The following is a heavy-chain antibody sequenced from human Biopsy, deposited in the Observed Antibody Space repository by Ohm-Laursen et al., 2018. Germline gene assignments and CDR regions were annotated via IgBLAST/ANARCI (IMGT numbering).Heavy chain of an antibody. CDR3: AKDRFPYTSGYSSVFEY. V-gene: IGHV3-30*18. CDR1: GFTVYNNY. D-gene: IGHD3-22*01. CDR2: ISNDGDIK. Sequence: SLRLSCTASGFTVYNNYMTWVRQAPGKGPEWVSLISNDGDIKYSADSMEGRFTISRDNSRNTLFLQMNSLKAEDTAVYYCAKDRFPYTSGYSSVFEYWGQGTLVTVSS. J-gene: IGHJ4*02.